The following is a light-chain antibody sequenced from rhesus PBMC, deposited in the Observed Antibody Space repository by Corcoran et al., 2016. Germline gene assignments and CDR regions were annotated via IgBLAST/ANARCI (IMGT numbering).Light chain of an antibody. J-gene: IGKJ2*01. CDR3: QQYSSRPYS. V-gene: IGKV1-22*01. Sequence: DIQMTQSPSSLSASVGDTVTITCRASQGISSWLAWYQQKPGQAPKLLIYKASSLQSGVPSRFSGSGSGTDFTLTIRSLQSEDFATYYCQQYSSRPYSFGQGTKVEIK. CDR2: KAS. CDR1: QGISSW.